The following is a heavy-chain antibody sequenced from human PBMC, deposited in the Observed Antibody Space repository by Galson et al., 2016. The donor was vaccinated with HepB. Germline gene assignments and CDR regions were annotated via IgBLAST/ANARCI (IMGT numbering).Heavy chain of an antibody. CDR3: ARVRPGRKGFMATRREPLDV. Sequence: SETLSLTCAVYGGSFRGYYWSWIRQPPGKGLEWIGEINHSGNNIYNPPLKSRATISGATAKNQISLRLTSVTAADTAIYYCARVRPGRKGFMATRREPLDVWGHGTSVTVSS. CDR1: GGSFRGYY. V-gene: IGHV4-34*01. J-gene: IGHJ6*02. D-gene: IGHD6-6*01. CDR2: INHSGNN.